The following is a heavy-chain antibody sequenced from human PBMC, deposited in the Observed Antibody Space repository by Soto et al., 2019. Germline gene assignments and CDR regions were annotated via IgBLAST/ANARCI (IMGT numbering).Heavy chain of an antibody. CDR2: IYYSGST. Sequence: SETLSLTCTVSGGSISSYYWSWIRQPPGKGLEWIGYIYYSGSTNYNPSLKSRVTISVDTSKNQFSLKLSSVTAADTAVYYCASSYGSGSQAYYYYGMDVWGQGTTVTVSS. J-gene: IGHJ6*02. V-gene: IGHV4-59*01. CDR3: ASSYGSGSQAYYYYGMDV. CDR1: GGSISSYY. D-gene: IGHD3-10*01.